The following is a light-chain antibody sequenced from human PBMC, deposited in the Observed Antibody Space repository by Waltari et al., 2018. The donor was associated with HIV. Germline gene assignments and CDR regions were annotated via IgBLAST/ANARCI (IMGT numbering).Light chain of an antibody. J-gene: IGLJ1*01. Sequence: SSELTQDPAVSVALGQTVRITCQGDSLRSYYASWYQQKPGQAPLPVVYGNDKRPSGIPDRFSGSSSGNTASLTITGAQAEDEADYYCNSRDSSGHHLVFATGTTVTVL. CDR3: NSRDSSGHHLV. CDR1: SLRSYY. V-gene: IGLV3-19*01. CDR2: GND.